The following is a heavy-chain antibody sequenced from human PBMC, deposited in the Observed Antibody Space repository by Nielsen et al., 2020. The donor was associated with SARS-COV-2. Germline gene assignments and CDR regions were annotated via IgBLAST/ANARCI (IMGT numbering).Heavy chain of an antibody. V-gene: IGHV1-69*11. CDR1: GGTFSSYA. CDR2: IIPILGTA. J-gene: IGHJ6*02. Sequence: SVKVSCKASGGTFSSYAISWVRQAPGQGLEWMGRIIPILGTANYAQKFQGRVTITADESTSTAYMELSSLRSEDTAVYYCARVGIAAAGTLISNGDYYYYGMDVWAQGTTVTVSS. CDR3: ARVGIAAAGTLISNGDYYYYGMDV. D-gene: IGHD6-13*01.